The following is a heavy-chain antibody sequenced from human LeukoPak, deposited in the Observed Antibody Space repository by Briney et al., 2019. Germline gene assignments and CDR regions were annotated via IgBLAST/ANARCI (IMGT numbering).Heavy chain of an antibody. CDR3: ARDYGYNDYFDY. Sequence: GGSLRLSCAASGFTFSGYSMNWVRQAPGKGLEWVSSISSSSSYIYYADSVKGRFTISRDNAKNSLYLQMNSLRAEDTAVHYCARDYGYNDYFDYWGQGTLVTVSS. J-gene: IGHJ4*02. CDR2: ISSSSSYI. D-gene: IGHD5-18*01. V-gene: IGHV3-21*01. CDR1: GFTFSGYS.